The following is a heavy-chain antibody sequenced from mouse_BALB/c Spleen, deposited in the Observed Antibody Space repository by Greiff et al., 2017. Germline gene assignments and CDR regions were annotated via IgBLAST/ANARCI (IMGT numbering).Heavy chain of an antibody. D-gene: IGHD2-1*01. CDR2: IDPSDSYT. J-gene: IGHJ4*01. Sequence: QVQLKQPGAELVKPGASVKMSCKASGYTFTSYWMHWVKQRPGQGLEWIGVIDPSDSYTSYNQKFKGKATLTVDTSSSTAYMQLSSLTSEDSAVYYCTRYGNYLYAMDYWGQGTSVTVSS. CDR3: TRYGNYLYAMDY. V-gene: IGHV1S127*01. CDR1: GYTFTSYW.